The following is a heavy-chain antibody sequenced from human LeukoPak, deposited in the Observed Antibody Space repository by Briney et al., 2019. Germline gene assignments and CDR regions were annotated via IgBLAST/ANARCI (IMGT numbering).Heavy chain of an antibody. CDR2: ISSSSSYI. CDR1: GFAFSSYS. Sequence: PGGSLRLSCAASGFAFSSYSMNWVRQAPGKGLEWVSSISSSSSYIYYADSVKGRFTISRDNAKNSLYLQMNSLRAEDTAVYYCARVGYGDGDYFDYWGQGTLVTVSS. D-gene: IGHD4-17*01. V-gene: IGHV3-21*01. J-gene: IGHJ4*02. CDR3: ARVGYGDGDYFDY.